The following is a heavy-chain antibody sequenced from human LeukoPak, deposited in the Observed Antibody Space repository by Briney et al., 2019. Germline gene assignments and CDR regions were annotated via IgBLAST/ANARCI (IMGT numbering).Heavy chain of an antibody. V-gene: IGHV3-21*01. CDR1: GFTFSSYT. CDR2: ISSSSSHI. J-gene: IGHJ4*02. D-gene: IGHD1-7*01. CDR3: AREENWNYPK. Sequence: GGSLRLSCAASGFTFSSYTMNWVRQAPGKGLEWVSLISSSSSHIHYADSVRGRFTISRDNAKNSLYLQMNSLRAEDTAVYYCAREENWNYPKWGQGTLVTVSS.